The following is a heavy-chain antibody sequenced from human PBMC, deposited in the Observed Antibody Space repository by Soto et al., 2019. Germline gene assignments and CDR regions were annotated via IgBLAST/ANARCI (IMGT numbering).Heavy chain of an antibody. D-gene: IGHD1-1*01. CDR2: INPGAGQT. Sequence: QVQLVQSGAEVKKPGASVRVSCKATGYTFTKYYLHWVRQAPGQGLEWMGIINPGAGQTNYAQKFQGRVTLTRGTSTSTVFMELSSLRSEDTAVYYCARDYNWGKEDYFDSWGQGTQVTVSS. V-gene: IGHV1-46*01. CDR1: GYTFTKYY. CDR3: ARDYNWGKEDYFDS. J-gene: IGHJ4*02.